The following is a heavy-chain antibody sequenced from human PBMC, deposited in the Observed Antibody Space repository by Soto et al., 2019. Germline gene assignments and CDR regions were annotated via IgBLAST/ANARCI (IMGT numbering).Heavy chain of an antibody. Sequence: LGESLKISCKGSGYSFTSYWIGWVRQMPGKGLEWMGIIYPGDSDTRYSPSFQGQVTISADKSISTAYLQWSSLKASDTAMYYCARHGCSSTSCPGPYYYYGMDVWGQGTTVTVSS. CDR1: GYSFTSYW. CDR2: IYPGDSDT. D-gene: IGHD2-2*01. V-gene: IGHV5-51*01. CDR3: ARHGCSSTSCPGPYYYYGMDV. J-gene: IGHJ6*02.